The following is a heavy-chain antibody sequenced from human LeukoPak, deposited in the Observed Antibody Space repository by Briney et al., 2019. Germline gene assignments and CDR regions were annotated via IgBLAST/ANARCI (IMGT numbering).Heavy chain of an antibody. CDR2: IYYSGST. D-gene: IGHD6-6*01. J-gene: IGHJ4*02. CDR1: GGSISRYY. V-gene: IGHV4-59*01. Sequence: SETLSLTCTVSGGSISRYYWSWIRQPPGKGLEWIGYIYYSGSTNYNPSLKSRVTISVDTSTNQFCLKLSSVTAADTAVYYCARGSPYISSFYFDYWGQGTLVTVSS. CDR3: ARGSPYISSFYFDY.